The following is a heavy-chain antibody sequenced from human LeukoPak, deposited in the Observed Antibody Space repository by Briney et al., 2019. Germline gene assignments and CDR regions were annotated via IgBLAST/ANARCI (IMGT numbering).Heavy chain of an antibody. CDR1: GYTFTSYG. CDR2: ISAYNGNT. Sequence: ASVKVSCKAAGYTFTSYGISWVRQAPGQGLEWMGWISAYNGNTNYAQKLQGRVTMTTDTSTSTAYMELRSLRSDDTAVYYSARQTLLRYFDWLSIDYWGQGTLVTVSS. V-gene: IGHV1-18*01. J-gene: IGHJ4*02. D-gene: IGHD3-9*01. CDR3: ARQTLLRYFDWLSIDY.